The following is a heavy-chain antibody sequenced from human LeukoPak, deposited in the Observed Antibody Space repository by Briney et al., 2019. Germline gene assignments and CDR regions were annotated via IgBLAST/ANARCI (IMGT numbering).Heavy chain of an antibody. D-gene: IGHD3-16*02. CDR1: GYTFTSYG. J-gene: IGHJ6*02. Sequence: ASVKVSFKPSGYTFTSYGISWVRQAPGQGLEWMGWISAYNGNTNYAQNFQGRVTMTTDTSTSTAYMELRSLRSDDTAVYYCARDRYPTPWYYGMDVWGQGTTVTVSS. V-gene: IGHV1-18*01. CDR2: ISAYNGNT. CDR3: ARDRYPTPWYYGMDV.